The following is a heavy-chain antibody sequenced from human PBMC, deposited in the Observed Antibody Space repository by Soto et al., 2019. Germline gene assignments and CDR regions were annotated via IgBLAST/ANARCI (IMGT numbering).Heavy chain of an antibody. CDR3: ARVGDFWSGYVSDYYYYGMDV. Sequence: PGGSLRLSCAASGFTFSSYSMNWVRQAPGKGLEWVSSISSSSSYIYYADSVKGRFTISRDNAKNSLYLQMNSLRAEDTAVYYCARVGDFWSGYVSDYYYYGMDVWGQGTTVTVSS. J-gene: IGHJ6*02. V-gene: IGHV3-21*01. D-gene: IGHD3-3*01. CDR1: GFTFSSYS. CDR2: ISSSSSYI.